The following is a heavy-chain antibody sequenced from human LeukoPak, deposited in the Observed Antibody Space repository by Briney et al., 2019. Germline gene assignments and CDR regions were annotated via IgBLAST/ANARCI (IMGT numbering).Heavy chain of an antibody. J-gene: IGHJ4*02. D-gene: IGHD3-16*01. Sequence: GSSVTVSCRASGGTFSSYAISWVRQAPGQGLEWMGGIIPIFGTANYAQKFQGRVAITADESTSTAYMELSSLRSEDTAVYYCAGAVGCGGRAARFDYWGQGTLVTVSS. V-gene: IGHV1-69*01. CDR2: IIPIFGTA. CDR3: AGAVGCGGRAARFDY. CDR1: GGTFSSYA.